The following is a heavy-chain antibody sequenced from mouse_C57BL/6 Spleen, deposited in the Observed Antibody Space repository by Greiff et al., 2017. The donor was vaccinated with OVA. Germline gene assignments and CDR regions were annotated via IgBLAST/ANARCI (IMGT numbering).Heavy chain of an antibody. V-gene: IGHV5-4*01. CDR3: AREGYGSSPAWFAY. D-gene: IGHD1-1*01. CDR1: GFTFSSYA. Sequence: DVHLVESGGGLVKPGGSLTLSCAASGFTFSSYAMSWVRQTPEKRLEWVATISDGGSYTYYPDNVKGRFTISRDNAKNNLYLQMSHLKSEDTAMYYCAREGYGSSPAWFAYWGQGTLVTVSA. J-gene: IGHJ3*01. CDR2: ISDGGSYT.